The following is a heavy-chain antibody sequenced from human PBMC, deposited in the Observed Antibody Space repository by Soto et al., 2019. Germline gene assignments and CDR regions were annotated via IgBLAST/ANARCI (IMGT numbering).Heavy chain of an antibody. CDR3: ARGENPYYYDSSGGWFDP. Sequence: KSSETLSLTCTVSGGSISSGDYYWSWIRQPPGKGLEWIGYIYYSGSTYYNPSLKSRVTISVDTSKNQFSLKLSSVTAADTAVYYCARGENPYYYDSSGGWFDPWGQGTLVTVSS. J-gene: IGHJ5*02. D-gene: IGHD3-22*01. V-gene: IGHV4-30-4*01. CDR2: IYYSGST. CDR1: GGSISSGDYY.